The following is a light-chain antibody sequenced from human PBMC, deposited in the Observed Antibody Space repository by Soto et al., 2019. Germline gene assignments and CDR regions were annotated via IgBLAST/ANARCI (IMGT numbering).Light chain of an antibody. J-gene: IGKJ1*01. CDR1: QNISSN. CDR2: GAS. CDR3: QQYNNWLWT. V-gene: IGKV3-15*01. Sequence: EIVMTQSPATPSVSPGERATLSCRASQNISSNLAWYQQKPGQAPRVLIDGASTRATGIPARFSGSGSGTEFTLTIRSLQSEDFAVYYCQQYNNWLWTFGQGTKVEIK.